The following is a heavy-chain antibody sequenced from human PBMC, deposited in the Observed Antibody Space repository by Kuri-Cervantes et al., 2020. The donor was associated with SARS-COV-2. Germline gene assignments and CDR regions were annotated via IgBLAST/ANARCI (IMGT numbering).Heavy chain of an antibody. D-gene: IGHD3-16*01. J-gene: IGHJ6*02. V-gene: IGHV4-59*12. Sequence: SETLSLTCAVYGGSFSCYYWSWIRQPPGKGLEWIGYIYDSGSTNYNHSLKSRVTISVDTSKNQFSLKLSSVTAADTAVYYCARATRGRDSHGLDYYGMDVWGQGTTVTVSS. CDR1: GGSFSCYY. CDR2: IYDSGST. CDR3: ARATRGRDSHGLDYYGMDV.